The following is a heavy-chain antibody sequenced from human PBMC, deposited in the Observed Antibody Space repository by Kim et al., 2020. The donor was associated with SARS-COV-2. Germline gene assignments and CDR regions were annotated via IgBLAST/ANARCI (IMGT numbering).Heavy chain of an antibody. CDR1: GFTFSSYA. J-gene: IGHJ3*02. CDR3: AKLNYDFWSGYYPDAFDI. CDR2: ISGSGGST. D-gene: IGHD3-3*01. V-gene: IGHV3-23*01. Sequence: GGSLRLSCAASGFTFSSYAMSWVRQAPGKGLEWVSAISGSGGSTYYADSVKGRFTISRDNSKNTLYLQMNSLRAEDTAVYYCAKLNYDFWSGYYPDAFDIWGQGTMVTVSS.